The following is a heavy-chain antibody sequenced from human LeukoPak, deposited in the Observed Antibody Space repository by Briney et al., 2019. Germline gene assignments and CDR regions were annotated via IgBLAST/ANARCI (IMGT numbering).Heavy chain of an antibody. J-gene: IGHJ5*02. D-gene: IGHD1-1*01. CDR2: IYPGDSDT. CDR3: ARRDRYNQYNWFDP. V-gene: IGHV5-51*01. CDR1: GYSFSNYW. Sequence: GESLKISCKGSGYSFSNYWIGWVRQMPGKGLEWMGIIYPGDSDTRYSPSFQGQVTISADKSISTAYLQWSSLKASDTAMYYCARRDRYNQYNWFDPWGQGTLVTVSS.